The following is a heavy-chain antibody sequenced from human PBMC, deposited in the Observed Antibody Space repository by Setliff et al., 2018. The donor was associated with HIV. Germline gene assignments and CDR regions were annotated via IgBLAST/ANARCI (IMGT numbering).Heavy chain of an antibody. CDR2: IIPNSGGT. J-gene: IGHJ5*02. CDR1: GGTFSTSA. V-gene: IGHV1-2*02. Sequence: ASVKVSCKASGGTFSTSAVTWVRQAPGQGLEWMGGIIPNSGGTNYAQKFQGRVTMTRDTSISTAYMELSRLRSEDTAMYYCAPVSSGWFDPWGQGTLVTVSS. D-gene: IGHD2-2*01. CDR3: APVSSGWFDP.